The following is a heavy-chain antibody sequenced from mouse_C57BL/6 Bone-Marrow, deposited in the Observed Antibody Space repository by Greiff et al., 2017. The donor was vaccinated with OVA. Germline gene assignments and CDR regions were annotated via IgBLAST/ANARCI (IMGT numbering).Heavy chain of an antibody. CDR1: GFSLTSYG. CDR2: IWSGGST. V-gene: IGHV2-2*01. D-gene: IGHD2-4*01. Sequence: VKLMESGPGLVQPSQSLSITCTVSGFSLTSYGVHWVRQSPGKGLEWLGVIWSGGSTDYNAAFISRLSISKDNSKSQVFFKMNSLQADDTAIYYCARTYDYDEDAMDYWGQGTSVTVSS. J-gene: IGHJ4*01. CDR3: ARTYDYDEDAMDY.